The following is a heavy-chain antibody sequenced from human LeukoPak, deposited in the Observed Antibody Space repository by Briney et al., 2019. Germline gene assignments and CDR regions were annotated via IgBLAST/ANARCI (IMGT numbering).Heavy chain of an antibody. CDR2: ISGSGGGI. Sequence: PGGSLRLSCAASGFAFNIYAMSWVRQAPGKGLEWVSAISGSGGGIFYADSVKGRFTISRDNSKNTVYLQMNSLRAEDTAVYYCARRAGAYSHPYDYWGQGTLVTVSS. V-gene: IGHV3-23*01. CDR1: GFAFNIYA. D-gene: IGHD4/OR15-4a*01. J-gene: IGHJ4*02. CDR3: ARRAGAYSHPYDY.